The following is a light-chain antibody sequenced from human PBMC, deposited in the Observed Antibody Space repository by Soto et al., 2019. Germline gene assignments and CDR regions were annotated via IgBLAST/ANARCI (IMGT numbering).Light chain of an antibody. V-gene: IGLV1-40*01. CDR3: QSYDNSLSHVV. CDR2: GDN. J-gene: IGLJ2*01. Sequence: QSVLTQPPSVSEAPGQRDTIPCTGSSSNIGSFCDVHWYQQLPGKVPKLLIYGDNNRPSGVPDRFSGSKSGTSASLAITGLQPEDEADYYCQSYDNSLSHVVFGGGTKLTVL. CDR1: SSNIGSFCD.